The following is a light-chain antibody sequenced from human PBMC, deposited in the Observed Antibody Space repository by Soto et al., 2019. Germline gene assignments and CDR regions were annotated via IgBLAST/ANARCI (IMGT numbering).Light chain of an antibody. V-gene: IGLV2-14*01. J-gene: IGLJ2*01. CDR2: EVS. CDR3: ASYTTTNTLV. CDR1: INDVGGFDY. Sequence: QSALTQPASVSGSPGQSITIPCTGTINDVGGFDYVSWYQQVPGKAPKLMIYEVSYRPSGVSTRFSGSKSGNTASLTISGLRAEDEANYYCASYTTTNTLVFGGGTKLTAL.